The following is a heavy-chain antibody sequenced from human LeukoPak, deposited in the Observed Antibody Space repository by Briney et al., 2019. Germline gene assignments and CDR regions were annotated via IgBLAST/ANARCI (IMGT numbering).Heavy chain of an antibody. CDR2: MYTSGST. Sequence: SQTLSPTCTVSGGSISTGSYYWSWIRQPAGKGLEWIGRMYTSGSTNYNPSLKSRVTISVDTSKNQFSLKLSSVTAADTAVYYCARELGYDDDYWGQGTLVTVSS. D-gene: IGHD3-3*01. J-gene: IGHJ4*02. CDR1: GGSISTGSYY. V-gene: IGHV4-61*02. CDR3: ARELGYDDDY.